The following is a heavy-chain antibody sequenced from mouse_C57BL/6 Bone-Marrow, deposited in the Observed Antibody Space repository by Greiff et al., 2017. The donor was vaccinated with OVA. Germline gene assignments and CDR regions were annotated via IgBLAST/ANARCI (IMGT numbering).Heavy chain of an antibody. CDR3: ARINYWYFDV. CDR1: GFTFSDYG. Sequence: EVKLVESGGGLVKPGGSLTLSCAASGFTFSDYGMHWVRQAPEKGLEWVAYISSGSSTIYYAAPVKGRFTIARDNAKNTLFLQMTSLRSEDTAMYYCARINYWYFDVWGTGTTVTVSS. V-gene: IGHV5-17*01. J-gene: IGHJ1*03. CDR2: ISSGSSTI.